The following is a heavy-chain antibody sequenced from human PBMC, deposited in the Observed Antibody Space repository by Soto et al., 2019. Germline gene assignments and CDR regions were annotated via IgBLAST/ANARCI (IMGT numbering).Heavy chain of an antibody. V-gene: IGHV3-66*01. D-gene: IGHD4-4*01. CDR3: ARAIVTPGTYYIDV. CDR1: GFTVGTNY. Sequence: EVRLVESGGGLVQPGESLRLSCEASGFTVGTNYISWVRQSPGKVLEWVSVIYAAGHTYYPDSVKGRFTISRDKSLNTVSLQMSSLRVDDTAVYYCARAIVTPGTYYIDVWGKGTTVTVSS. CDR2: IYAAGHT. J-gene: IGHJ6*03.